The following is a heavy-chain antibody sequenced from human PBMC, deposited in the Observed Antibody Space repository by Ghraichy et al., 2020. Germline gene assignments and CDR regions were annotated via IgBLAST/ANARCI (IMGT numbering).Heavy chain of an antibody. D-gene: IGHD5-18*01. Sequence: SETLSLTCNVICGSITSGNYYWSWIRQPPGKGLEWIGYIYYSGSTNSNPSLKSRVTISVDTSKNQLFLKLTSVTAVDTAMYYCARGDTAMERDGFDIWGQGTMVTVSS. CDR2: IYYSGST. J-gene: IGHJ3*02. CDR1: CGSITSGNYY. CDR3: ARGDTAMERDGFDI. V-gene: IGHV4-61*01.